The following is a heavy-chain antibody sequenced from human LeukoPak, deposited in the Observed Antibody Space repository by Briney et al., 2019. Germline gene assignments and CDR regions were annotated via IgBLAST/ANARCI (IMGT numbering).Heavy chain of an antibody. CDR3: ARGFRGLPPDY. CDR1: GDSVSSGGYY. D-gene: IGHD5-12*01. Sequence: SETLSLTCTVSGDSVSSGGYYWSWIRQHPGKGLEWVGYIYYSGSTYYNPSLKSRVTISVDTSKNQFSLKLCSVTAADTAVYYCARGFRGLPPDYWGQGTLVTVSS. V-gene: IGHV4-31*03. J-gene: IGHJ4*02. CDR2: IYYSGST.